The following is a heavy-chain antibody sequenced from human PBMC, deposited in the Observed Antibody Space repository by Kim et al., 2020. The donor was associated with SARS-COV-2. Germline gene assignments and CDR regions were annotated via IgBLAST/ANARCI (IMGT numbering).Heavy chain of an antibody. CDR2: ISEGGSNK. J-gene: IGHJ4*02. CDR3: ASVKNGICFGELFVEYAY. CDR1: GFTFSSYA. Sequence: GGSLRLSCAASGFTFSSYAMHWVRQAPGKGLEWVAGISEGGSNKIYADSVKGRFTISRDNSKNTLYLQMNSLRGEDTAVYYCASVKNGICFGELFVEYAYWGQGTLVTVSS. V-gene: IGHV3-30*04. D-gene: IGHD3-10*01.